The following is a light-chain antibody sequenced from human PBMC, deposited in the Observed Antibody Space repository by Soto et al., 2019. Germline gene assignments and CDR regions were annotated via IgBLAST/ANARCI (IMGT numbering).Light chain of an antibody. CDR2: GAS. J-gene: IGKJ1*01. CDR1: QSVSSSH. CDR3: HQRQSWPRT. Sequence: EIVLTQSPGTLSLSPGERATLSCRASQSVSSSHLAWYQQKPGQAPRLLIYGASTRATGIPARFSASGSGTDFTLTISDVQPEDFALYYCHQRQSWPRTFGQGTKVDIK. V-gene: IGKV3-20*01.